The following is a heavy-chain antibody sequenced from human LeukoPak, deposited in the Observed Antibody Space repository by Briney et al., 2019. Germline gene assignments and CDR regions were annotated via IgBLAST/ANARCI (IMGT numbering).Heavy chain of an antibody. Sequence: ASVKVSCKGSGYTLISYGISWVRQAHGQGLEWMGWIGAYSGNTNYAQKLQGRVTMTTDTSTSTAYIEKRSLRSDNTPLYFCARVRAVAGRAVGNWFDPWGQGTLVTVSS. CDR3: ARVRAVAGRAVGNWFDP. V-gene: IGHV1-18*01. CDR1: GYTLISYG. CDR2: IGAYSGNT. D-gene: IGHD6-19*01. J-gene: IGHJ5*02.